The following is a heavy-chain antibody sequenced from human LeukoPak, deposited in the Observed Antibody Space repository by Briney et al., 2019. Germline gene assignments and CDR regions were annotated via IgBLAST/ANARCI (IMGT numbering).Heavy chain of an antibody. D-gene: IGHD2-15*01. V-gene: IGHV3-23*01. CDR2: ISGSGINT. CDR1: GFTVSSNY. Sequence: GGSLRLSCAASGFTVSSNYMSWVRQAPGKGLEWVSLISGSGINTNYADSVKGRFTISRDNSKNTLYLQMNSLRAEDTAVYYCARRRYCSGGSCYLGDAFDIWGQGTMVAVSS. J-gene: IGHJ3*02. CDR3: ARRRYCSGGSCYLGDAFDI.